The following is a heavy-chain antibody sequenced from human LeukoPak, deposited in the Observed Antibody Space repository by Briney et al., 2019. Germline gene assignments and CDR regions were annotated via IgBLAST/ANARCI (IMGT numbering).Heavy chain of an antibody. D-gene: IGHD3-10*01. CDR1: GESFSDFY. J-gene: IGHJ2*01. V-gene: IGHV4-34*01. CDR3: ARIWPDL. CDR2: INHSGST. Sequence: SETLSLTCAVYGESFSDFYWSWIRQPPGKGLEWIGEINHSGSTNYNPSLKTRATISVDASKKQFSLKLNSVTAADTAVYYCARIWPDLWGRGTLVTVSS.